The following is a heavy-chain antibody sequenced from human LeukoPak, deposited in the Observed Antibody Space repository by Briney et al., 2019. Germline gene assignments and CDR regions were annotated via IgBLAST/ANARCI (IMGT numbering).Heavy chain of an antibody. V-gene: IGHV4-28*05. Sequence: SETLSLTCAVSGYSISSSNWWGWIRQPPGKGLEWIGYIYYSGSIYYNPSLKSRVTMSVDTSKNQFSLKLSSVTAADTAVYYCARHGSRVVVPAAMISWFDPWGQGTLVTVSS. CDR3: ARHGSRVVVPAAMISWFDP. CDR1: GYSISSSNW. CDR2: IYYSGSI. J-gene: IGHJ5*02. D-gene: IGHD2-2*01.